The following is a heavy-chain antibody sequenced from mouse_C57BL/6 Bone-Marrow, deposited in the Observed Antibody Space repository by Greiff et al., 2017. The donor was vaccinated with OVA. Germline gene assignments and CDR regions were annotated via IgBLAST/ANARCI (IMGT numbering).Heavy chain of an antibody. D-gene: IGHD1-1*01. J-gene: IGHJ3*01. Sequence: VQLQQPGAELVMPGASVKLSCKASGYTFTSYWMHWVKQRPGQGLEWIGEIDPSDSYTNYNQKFKGKSTLTVDKSSSTAYMQLSSLTSEDSAVYYCARIYYYGSSSAWFAYWGEGTLVTVSA. CDR3: ARIYYYGSSSAWFAY. CDR2: IDPSDSYT. CDR1: GYTFTSYW. V-gene: IGHV1-69*01.